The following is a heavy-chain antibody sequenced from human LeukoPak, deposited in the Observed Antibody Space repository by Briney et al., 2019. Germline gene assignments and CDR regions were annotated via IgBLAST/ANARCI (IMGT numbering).Heavy chain of an antibody. D-gene: IGHD6-13*01. CDR2: ISSGSSYI. CDR3: ARATLYSSSQFDY. Sequence: PGGSLRLSCAASGFTFSSYAMSWVRQAPGKGLEWVSSISSGSSYIYYADSVKGRFTISRDNAKNSLYLQMNSLRAEDTAVYYCARATLYSSSQFDYWGQGTLVTVSS. V-gene: IGHV3-21*01. J-gene: IGHJ4*02. CDR1: GFTFSSYA.